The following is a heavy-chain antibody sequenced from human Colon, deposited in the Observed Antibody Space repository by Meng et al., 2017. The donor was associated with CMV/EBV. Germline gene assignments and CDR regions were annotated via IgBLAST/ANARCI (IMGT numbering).Heavy chain of an antibody. CDR1: GFSVSGYY. D-gene: IGHD1-1*01. J-gene: IGHJ5*02. CDR2: IFSDAST. V-gene: IGHV3-53*01. CDR3: AREPDDGEGFDP. Sequence: GGSLRLSCAASGFSVSGYYMSWVRQAPGKGLEWVSVIFSDASTLSIQSVAGRFTVSRDTLRNTVYLQMKSLRVDDTAVYYCAREPDDGEGFDPWGQGALVTVSS.